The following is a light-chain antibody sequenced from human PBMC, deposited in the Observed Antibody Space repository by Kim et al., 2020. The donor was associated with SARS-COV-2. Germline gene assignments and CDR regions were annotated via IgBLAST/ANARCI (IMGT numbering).Light chain of an antibody. CDR3: QSYDSSLSGWV. CDR1: SSNIGADND. Sequence: RVTIPSTERSSNIGADNDVHWYQYLPGTAPKLLIYSNSNRPSGVPDRFSGSKSGTSASLAITGLQAEDEADYYCQSYDSSLSGWVFGGGTQLTVL. CDR2: SNS. J-gene: IGLJ3*02. V-gene: IGLV1-40*01.